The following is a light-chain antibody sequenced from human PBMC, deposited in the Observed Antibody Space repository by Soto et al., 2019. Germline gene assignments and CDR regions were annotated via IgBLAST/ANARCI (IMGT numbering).Light chain of an antibody. Sequence: ETVMTQSPATLSVSPGERATLSCRASQTIANNLAWYQQRPGQAPRLLIYGASTRATGIPARFSGSGSGTEFTLTISSLQSEDFAVYYCHQYNNWPPYTFGQGTKLDIK. J-gene: IGKJ2*01. V-gene: IGKV3-15*01. CDR3: HQYNNWPPYT. CDR1: QTIANN. CDR2: GAS.